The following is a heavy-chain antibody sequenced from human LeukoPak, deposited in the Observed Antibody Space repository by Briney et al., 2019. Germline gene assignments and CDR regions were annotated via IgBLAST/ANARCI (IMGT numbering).Heavy chain of an antibody. CDR2: INTNGYTT. J-gene: IGHJ3*02. Sequence: GGSLRLSCAASGFTFSNYWMHWVCQAPGKGLVWVSRINTNGYTTTYADSVKGRFTISRDNAKNTVYLQMNSLRAEDTAVYYCAKKALTGSHSGPFDIWGQGTLVTVSS. V-gene: IGHV3-74*01. CDR1: GFTFSNYW. CDR3: AKKALTGSHSGPFDI. D-gene: IGHD7-27*01.